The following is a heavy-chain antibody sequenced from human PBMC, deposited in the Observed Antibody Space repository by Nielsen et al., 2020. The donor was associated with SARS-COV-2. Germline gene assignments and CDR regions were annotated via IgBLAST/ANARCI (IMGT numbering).Heavy chain of an antibody. CDR3: ARDISPYSGIDY. Sequence: GESLKISCAASGFTFSSYWMHWVRQAPGKGLVWVSRINSDGSSTSYADSVKGRFTISRDNAKNSLYLQMNSLRAEDTAVYYCARDISPYSGIDYWGQGTPVTVSS. CDR2: INSDGSST. CDR1: GFTFSSYW. V-gene: IGHV3-74*01. J-gene: IGHJ4*02. D-gene: IGHD2-15*01.